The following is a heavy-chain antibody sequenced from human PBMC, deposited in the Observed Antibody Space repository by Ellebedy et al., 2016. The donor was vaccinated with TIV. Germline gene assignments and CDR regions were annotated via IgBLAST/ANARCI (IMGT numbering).Heavy chain of an antibody. CDR1: GFTFSSYA. CDR3: ARGGRR. CDR2: ISSDGSSE. D-gene: IGHD3-10*01. V-gene: IGHV3-30-3*01. Sequence: PGGSLRLSCAASGFTFSSYAMRWVRQAPGKGLEWVAVISSDGSSEYYADSVKGRFTISRDNSKSTLYLQMNSLRVEDTAVYYCARGGRRWGQGTLVTVSS. J-gene: IGHJ4*02.